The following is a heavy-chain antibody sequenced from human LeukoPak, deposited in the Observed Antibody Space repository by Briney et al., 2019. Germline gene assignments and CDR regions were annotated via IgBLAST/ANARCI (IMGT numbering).Heavy chain of an antibody. Sequence: GGSLRLSCAASGFTVSSNYMSWVRQAPGKGLEWVSSISSSSSYIYYADSVKGRFTISRDNAKNSLYLQMNSLRAEDTAVYYCARDLTYYDFWSGYQRYYMDVWGKGTTVTVSS. V-gene: IGHV3-21*01. D-gene: IGHD3-3*01. J-gene: IGHJ6*03. CDR3: ARDLTYYDFWSGYQRYYMDV. CDR2: ISSSSSYI. CDR1: GFTVSSNY.